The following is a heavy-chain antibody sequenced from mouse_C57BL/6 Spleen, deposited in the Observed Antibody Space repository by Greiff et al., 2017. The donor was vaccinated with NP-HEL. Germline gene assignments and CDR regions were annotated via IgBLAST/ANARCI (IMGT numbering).Heavy chain of an antibody. CDR3: ASIYYGYDGGDY. CDR1: GYTFTSYW. CDR2: IHPNSGRT. V-gene: IGHV1-64*01. D-gene: IGHD2-2*01. J-gene: IGHJ2*01. Sequence: QVQLQQPGAELVKPGASVKLSCKASGYTFTSYWMHWVKQRPGQGLEWIGMIHPNSGRTNYNEKFKSKATLTVDNSSSTAYMQLSSLTSEDSAVYYCASIYYGYDGGDYWGQGTTLTVSS.